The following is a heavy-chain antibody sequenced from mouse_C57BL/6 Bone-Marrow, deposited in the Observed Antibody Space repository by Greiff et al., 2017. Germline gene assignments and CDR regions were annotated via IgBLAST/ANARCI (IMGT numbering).Heavy chain of an antibody. CDR3: ARREQPAIGFAD. D-gene: IGHD3-1*01. J-gene: IGHJ3*01. V-gene: IGHV1-53*01. Sequence: QVHVKQPGTELVKPGASVKLSCKASGYTFTSYWMHWVKQRPGQGLEWIGNINPSNGGTNYNEKFKSKATLTVDKSSSTAYMQLSSLTSEDTAVYYCARREQPAIGFADWGKGTLVTVSA. CDR2: INPSNGGT. CDR1: GYTFTSYW.